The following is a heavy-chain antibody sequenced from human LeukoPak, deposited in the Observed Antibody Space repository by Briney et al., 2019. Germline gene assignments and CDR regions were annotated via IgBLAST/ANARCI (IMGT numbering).Heavy chain of an antibody. J-gene: IGHJ4*02. CDR2: ISYDGSNK. CDR3: ARALIVARGGIDY. V-gene: IGHV3-30-3*01. Sequence: GRSLRLSCAASGFSFSSYAMHWVRQAPGKGLEWVADISYDGSNKYYADSVKGRFTVSRDNSKNTVYLQMNILRPEDTALYYCARALIVARGGIDYWGQGTRVTVSS. CDR1: GFSFSSYA. D-gene: IGHD5-12*01.